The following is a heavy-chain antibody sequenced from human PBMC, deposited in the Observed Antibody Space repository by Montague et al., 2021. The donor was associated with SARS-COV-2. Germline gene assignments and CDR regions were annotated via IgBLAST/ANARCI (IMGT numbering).Heavy chain of an antibody. V-gene: IGHV4-59*01. D-gene: IGHD2-15*01. Sequence: SETLSLTCTVSGDSISSYYWNWIRQPPGKGLEWIGYIYNSGTTNYNPSVKSRVTISVDTSKNQFSLKLNSVTAADTAVYYCARGGGYGGGGSCYYWFDPWGQGTLVTVSS. CDR1: GDSISSYY. J-gene: IGHJ5*02. CDR2: IYNSGTT. CDR3: ARGGGYGGGGSCYYWFDP.